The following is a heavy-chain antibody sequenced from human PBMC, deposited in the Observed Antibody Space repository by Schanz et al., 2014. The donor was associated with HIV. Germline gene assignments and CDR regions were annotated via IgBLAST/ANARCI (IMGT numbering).Heavy chain of an antibody. CDR3: AKDRRGGYQFLYGLDV. CDR2: IWYDGTNI. V-gene: IGHV3-30*02. CDR1: GFTFSSYG. J-gene: IGHJ6*02. Sequence: VRLVESGGTSVQPGGSLRLSCAASGFTFSSYGMHWVRQAPGRGLEWVVVIWYDGTNIDYADSVKGRFSISRDKSKNTLYLQMNRLRAEDTAVYYCAKDRRGGYQFLYGLDVWGQGTTVTVSS. D-gene: IGHD2-2*01.